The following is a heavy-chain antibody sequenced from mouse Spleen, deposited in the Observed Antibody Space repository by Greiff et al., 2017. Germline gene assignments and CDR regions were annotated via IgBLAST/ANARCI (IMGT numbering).Heavy chain of an antibody. CDR1: GFTFSDYG. D-gene: IGHD1-1*01. J-gene: IGHJ3*01. CDR2: ISSGSSTI. CDR3: ARPYYYGSSYGFAY. Sequence: EVQRVESGGGLVKPGGSLKLSCAASGFTFSDYGMHWVRQAPEKGLEWVAYISSGSSTIYYADTVKGRFTISRDNAKNTLFLQMTSLRSEDTAMYYCARPYYYGSSYGFAYWGQGTLVTVSA. V-gene: IGHV5-17*01.